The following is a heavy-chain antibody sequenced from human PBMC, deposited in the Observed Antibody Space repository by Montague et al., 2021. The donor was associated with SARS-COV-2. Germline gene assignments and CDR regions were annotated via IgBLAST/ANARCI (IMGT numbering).Heavy chain of an antibody. J-gene: IGHJ4*02. V-gene: IGHV3-30*04. Sequence: YRSLSCAASGFTFSNYSMHWVRQAPGKGLEWVAIIMYDESNTFYADSVKGRFTISRDNSRDTLYLQMHSLRPEDTAVYYCAKDWTRRIPDYFDYWGQGTLVTVSS. CDR1: GFTFSNYS. CDR3: AKDWTRRIPDYFDY. D-gene: IGHD2-21*01. CDR2: IMYDESNT.